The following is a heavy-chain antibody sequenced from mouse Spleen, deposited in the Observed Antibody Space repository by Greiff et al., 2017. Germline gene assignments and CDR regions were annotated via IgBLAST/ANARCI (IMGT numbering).Heavy chain of an antibody. Sequence: VQLQQSGAELVRPGALVKLSCKASGFNIKDYYMHWVKQRPEQGLEWIGWIDPENGNTIYDPKFQGKASITADTSSNTAYLQLSSLTSEDTAVYYCATYYYFDDWGQGTTLTVSA. D-gene: IGHD1-1*01. CDR1: GFNIKDYY. J-gene: IGHJ2*01. V-gene: IGHV14-1*02. CDR3: ATYYYFDD. CDR2: IDPENGNT.